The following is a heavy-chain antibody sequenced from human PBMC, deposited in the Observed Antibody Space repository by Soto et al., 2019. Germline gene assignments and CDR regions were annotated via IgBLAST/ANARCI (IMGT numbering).Heavy chain of an antibody. CDR2: IYPGDSDT. D-gene: IGHD3-10*01. CDR1: GYSFSTYW. V-gene: IGHV5-51*01. Sequence: VESVTISCTVSGYSFSTYWIAWVRQMPGKGLESMGIIYPGDSDTRYSPSFQGQVTISADTSTKTAYLQWSSLKASDTAIYYCARLPQFIWFGALTYRAYYFNYWGPGTLVTVSS. CDR3: ARLPQFIWFGALTYRAYYFNY. J-gene: IGHJ4*02.